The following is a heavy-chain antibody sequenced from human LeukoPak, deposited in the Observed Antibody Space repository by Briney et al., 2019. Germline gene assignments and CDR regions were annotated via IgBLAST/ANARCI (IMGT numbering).Heavy chain of an antibody. Sequence: GESLKISCKGSGYGFSTYWIGWVRQMPGKGLEWMGIIYPGDSDTKYSPSFQGQVTISAAKSISTAYLQWSSLKASDTAMYYCARLNYFGSTNFDYWGQGTLVTVSS. V-gene: IGHV5-51*01. CDR2: IYPGDSDT. CDR3: ARLNYFGSTNFDY. CDR1: GYGFSTYW. J-gene: IGHJ4*02. D-gene: IGHD3-10*01.